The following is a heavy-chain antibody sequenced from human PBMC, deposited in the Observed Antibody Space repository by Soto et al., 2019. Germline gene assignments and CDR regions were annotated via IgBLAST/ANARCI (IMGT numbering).Heavy chain of an antibody. CDR3: ARQAVAGLDV. CDR2: IYYSGST. V-gene: IGHV4-39*01. J-gene: IGHJ6*02. D-gene: IGHD6-19*01. CDR1: GGCISSSGYY. Sequence: SETLSLTCAVSGGCISSSGYYWGWIRQPPGKGLEWIGRIYYSGSTYYNPSLESRVTISVDTSKNQFSLKLSSVTAADTAVYYCARQAVAGLDVWGQGSTVTVSS.